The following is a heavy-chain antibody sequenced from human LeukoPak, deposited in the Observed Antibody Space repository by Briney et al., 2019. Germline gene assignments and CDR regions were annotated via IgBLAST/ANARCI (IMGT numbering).Heavy chain of an antibody. CDR1: GGSIGSYY. J-gene: IGHJ4*02. Sequence: PSETLSLTCTVSGGSIGSYYWNWIRQPPGKGLEWIGYINYSGSTNYNPSLKSRVTISVDTSKNQFSLKLSSATAADTAVYYCARGDDYKSTLFDYWGQGTLVTVSS. V-gene: IGHV4-59*01. D-gene: IGHD5-12*01. CDR3: ARGDDYKSTLFDY. CDR2: INYSGST.